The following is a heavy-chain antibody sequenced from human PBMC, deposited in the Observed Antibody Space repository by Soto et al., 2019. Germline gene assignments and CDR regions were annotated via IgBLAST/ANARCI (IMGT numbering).Heavy chain of an antibody. J-gene: IGHJ6*02. Sequence: QVQLVQSGAEVKKPGASVKVSCKASGYTFTSYDINWVRLATGQGLEWMGWMNPNSGNTGYAQKFQGRVTMTRNTSISTAYMELSSLRSEDTAVYYCSRWPDGYYYYGMDVLGQGTTVTVSS. CDR3: SRWPDGYYYYGMDV. CDR1: GYTFTSYD. V-gene: IGHV1-8*01. CDR2: MNPNSGNT.